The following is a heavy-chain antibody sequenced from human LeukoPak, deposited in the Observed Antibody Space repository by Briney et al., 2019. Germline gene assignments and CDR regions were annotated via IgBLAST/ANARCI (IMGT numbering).Heavy chain of an antibody. J-gene: IGHJ5*02. V-gene: IGHV4-31*03. Sequence: SQTLSLTCSVSGDSISSRSYYWTWIRQHPEKGLDWIGYIWNSGSTNYNPALKSRVTISVDTSKNHFSLKLTSVTAADTAIYYCARDVSSMFPNWFDPWGQGGLVIVSS. CDR2: IWNSGST. D-gene: IGHD6-6*01. CDR3: ARDVSSMFPNWFDP. CDR1: GDSISSRSYY.